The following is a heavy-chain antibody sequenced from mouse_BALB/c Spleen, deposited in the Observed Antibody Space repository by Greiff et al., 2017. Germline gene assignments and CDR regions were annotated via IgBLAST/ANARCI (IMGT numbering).Heavy chain of an antibody. V-gene: IGHV1S81*02. CDR2: INPSNGRT. Sequence: QVQLQQPGAELVKPGASVKLSCKASGYTFTSYWMHWVKQRPGQGLEWIGEINPSNGRTNYNEKFKSKATLTVDKSSSTAYMQLSSLTSEDSAVYYCARYDGYLLFDYWGQGTTLTVSS. CDR3: ARYDGYLLFDY. D-gene: IGHD2-3*01. CDR1: GYTFTSYW. J-gene: IGHJ2*01.